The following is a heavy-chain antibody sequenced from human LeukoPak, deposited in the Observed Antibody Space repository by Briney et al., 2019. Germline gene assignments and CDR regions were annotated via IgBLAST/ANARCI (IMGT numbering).Heavy chain of an antibody. V-gene: IGHV3-23*01. J-gene: IGHJ4*02. Sequence: PGGSLRLSCAASGFTFSSYGMGWVRQEPGRGLEWVSAISGSGDNTYYADSVKGRFTISRDDSKNTLSLQMNSLRVEDTAVYHCARDLAWGAFDYWGQGTLVTVSS. D-gene: IGHD7-27*01. CDR1: GFTFSSYG. CDR3: ARDLAWGAFDY. CDR2: ISGSGDNT.